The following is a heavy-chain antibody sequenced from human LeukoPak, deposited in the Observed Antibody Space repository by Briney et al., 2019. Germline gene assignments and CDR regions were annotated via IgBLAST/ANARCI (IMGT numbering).Heavy chain of an antibody. CDR1: GYTFTSYY. J-gene: IGHJ4*02. Sequence: GASVNVSCKASGYTFTSYYMHWVRQAPGLGIEWMGIINTSGGSTTYAQKFQDRVLMTRDTSTNTIYSELSSLRSEDTAVYYCAREPTVNTYYFDYWGQGTLVTVSS. CDR3: AREPTVNTYYFDY. V-gene: IGHV1-46*03. D-gene: IGHD4-11*01. CDR2: INTSGGST.